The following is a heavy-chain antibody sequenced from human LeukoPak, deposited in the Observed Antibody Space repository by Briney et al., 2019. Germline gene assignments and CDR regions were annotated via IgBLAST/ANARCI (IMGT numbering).Heavy chain of an antibody. CDR2: IYYSGST. V-gene: IGHV4-39*07. Sequence: PSETLSLTCTVSGVSISSSGYYWGWIRQPPGKGLEWIGTIYYSGSTYYNPSLKSRVTISVDTSKNQFSLKLSSVTAADTAVYYCLKKGQNEDYGKPDWGQGTLVTVSS. CDR3: LKKGQNEDYGKPD. D-gene: IGHD4-17*01. J-gene: IGHJ4*02. CDR1: GVSISSSGYY.